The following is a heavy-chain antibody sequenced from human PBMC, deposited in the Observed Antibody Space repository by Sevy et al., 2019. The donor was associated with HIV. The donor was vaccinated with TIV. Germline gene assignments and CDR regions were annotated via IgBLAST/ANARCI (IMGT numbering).Heavy chain of an antibody. J-gene: IGHJ6*02. CDR2: IYYSGST. D-gene: IGHD3-3*01. CDR1: GGSVSSGSYY. CDR3: ARAPHGRLRVDFWSGYSYYYGMDV. V-gene: IGHV4-61*01. Sequence: SETLSLTCTVSGGSVSSGSYYWSWIRQPPGKGLEWIGYIYYSGSTNYHPSLKSRVTISVDTSKNQFSLKLSSVTAADTAVYYCARAPHGRLRVDFWSGYSYYYGMDVWGQGTTVTVSS.